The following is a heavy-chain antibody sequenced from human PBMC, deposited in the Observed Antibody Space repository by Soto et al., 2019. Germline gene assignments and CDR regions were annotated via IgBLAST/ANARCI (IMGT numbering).Heavy chain of an antibody. Sequence: QVQLQESGPGLVKPSQTLSLTCTVSGGSISNNDYYWNWIRQHPGKGLEWIGYIHYSGRTYYNPSLKGRVTISVDTSKNQFSLKLNSVTAADTAVYYCARERRVPVARLYGVYVWGQGTTVTVSS. V-gene: IGHV4-31*03. J-gene: IGHJ6*02. CDR2: IHYSGRT. CDR1: GGSISNNDYY. CDR3: ARERRVPVARLYGVYV.